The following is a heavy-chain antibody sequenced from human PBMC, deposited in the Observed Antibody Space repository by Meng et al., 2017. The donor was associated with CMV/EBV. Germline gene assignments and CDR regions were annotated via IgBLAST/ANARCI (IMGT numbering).Heavy chain of an antibody. CDR1: GFTFTSSA. CDR3: AAYYGSGSYHNDY. Sequence: SVQVSCKASGFTFTSSAVQWVRQARGQRLEWIGWIVVGSGNTNYAQKFQERVTITRDMSTSTAYMELSSPRSEDTAVYYCAAYYGSGSYHNDYWGQGTLVTVSS. J-gene: IGHJ4*02. CDR2: IVVGSGNT. D-gene: IGHD3-10*01. V-gene: IGHV1-58*01.